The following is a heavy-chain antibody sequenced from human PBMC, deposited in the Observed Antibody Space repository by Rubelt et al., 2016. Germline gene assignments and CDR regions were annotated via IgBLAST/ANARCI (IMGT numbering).Heavy chain of an antibody. CDR1: GFTFSSYW. D-gene: IGHD1-26*01. CDR3: ARERSPPLQWELLGYYFDY. V-gene: IGHV3-7*01. J-gene: IGHJ4*02. Sequence: EVQLVESGGGLVQPGGSLRLSCAASGFTFSSYWMSWVRQAPGKGLEWVAYIKHDGSEQYYEDSVKGRFTISRDNAKNSLYLQMNSLRAEDTAVYYCARERSPPLQWELLGYYFDYWGQGTLVTVSS. CDR2: IKHDGSEQ.